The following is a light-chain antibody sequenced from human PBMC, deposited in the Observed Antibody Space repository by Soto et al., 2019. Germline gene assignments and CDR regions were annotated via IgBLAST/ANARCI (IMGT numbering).Light chain of an antibody. CDR2: DAS. Sequence: EIVVTQSPATLSLSPGERATLSCRASQSVSSYLAWYQQKPGQAPRLLIYDASNRATGIPARFSGSGSGTDFTLTISSLEPEDFALYYCQQYNDWPLTFGQGTKVDIK. CDR1: QSVSSY. J-gene: IGKJ1*01. CDR3: QQYNDWPLT. V-gene: IGKV3-11*01.